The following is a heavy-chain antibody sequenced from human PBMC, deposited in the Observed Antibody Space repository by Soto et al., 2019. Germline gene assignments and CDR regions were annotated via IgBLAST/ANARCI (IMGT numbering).Heavy chain of an antibody. D-gene: IGHD2-2*01. V-gene: IGHV1-69*01. CDR3: ARARAIVVVPAAMPVLGWFDP. Sequence: QVQLVQSGAEVKKPGSSVKVSCKASGGTFSSYAISWVRQAPGQGLEWMGGIIPIFGTANYAQKFQGRVTITADESTSTAYMELSSLRSEDTAVYYCARARAIVVVPAAMPVLGWFDPWGQGTLVTVSS. CDR2: IIPIFGTA. CDR1: GGTFSSYA. J-gene: IGHJ5*02.